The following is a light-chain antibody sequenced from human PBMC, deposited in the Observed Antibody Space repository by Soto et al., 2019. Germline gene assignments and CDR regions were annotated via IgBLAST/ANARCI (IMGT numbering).Light chain of an antibody. CDR2: RNN. V-gene: IGLV1-47*01. CDR3: AAWDDSLSGVV. J-gene: IGLJ2*01. Sequence: QSVLTQPPSASGTPGQRVTISCSGSSSNIGSNFIYWYQQLPGTAPKLLIYRNNERPSGVPDRFSGSKSGTSASLDISGLRSEDEADYHCAAWDDSLSGVVFGGGTMLTVL. CDR1: SSNIGSNF.